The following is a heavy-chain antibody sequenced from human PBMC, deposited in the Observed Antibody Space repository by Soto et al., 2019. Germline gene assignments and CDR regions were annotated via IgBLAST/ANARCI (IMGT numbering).Heavy chain of an antibody. V-gene: IGHV4-61*01. Sequence: PSETLSLTCTVSGGSVSSGSYYWSWIRQPPGKGLEWIGYIYYSGSTYYNPSLKSRVTISVDTSKNQFSLTLSSVTVADTAVYYCAKGRTGSYHGFDPWGQGTLVTVSS. D-gene: IGHD1-26*01. J-gene: IGHJ5*02. CDR2: IYYSGST. CDR1: GGSVSSGSYY. CDR3: AKGRTGSYHGFDP.